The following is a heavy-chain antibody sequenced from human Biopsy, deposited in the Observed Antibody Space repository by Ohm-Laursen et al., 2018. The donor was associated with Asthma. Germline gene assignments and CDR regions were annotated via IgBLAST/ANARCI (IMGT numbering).Heavy chain of an antibody. CDR2: IYYNGRT. D-gene: IGHD2-2*01. CDR3: ARVVGGYCSSTSCYGGYYYGMDV. J-gene: IGHJ6*02. V-gene: IGHV4-39*01. CDR1: GGSISSSSYY. Sequence: TLSLTCTVSGGSISSSSYYWGWIRQPPGKGLEWIGSIYYNGRTYYNLSLKSRVTISVDTSKKQLSLQLSSVTAADTAVYYCARVVGGYCSSTSCYGGYYYGMDVWGQGTTVTVSS.